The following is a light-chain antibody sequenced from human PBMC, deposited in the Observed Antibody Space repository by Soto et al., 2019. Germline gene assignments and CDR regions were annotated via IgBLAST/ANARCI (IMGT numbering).Light chain of an antibody. V-gene: IGKV1-5*03. J-gene: IGKJ3*01. CDR3: QQYNSFT. Sequence: DIQMTQSPSTLSASVGDRVTITCRASQSISSWLAWYQQKPGKAPKLLIYKASSLESGVPSRFSGSGSMTEFTLTISSLQPDDFATYYCQQYNSFTFGPGTKVDIK. CDR2: KAS. CDR1: QSISSW.